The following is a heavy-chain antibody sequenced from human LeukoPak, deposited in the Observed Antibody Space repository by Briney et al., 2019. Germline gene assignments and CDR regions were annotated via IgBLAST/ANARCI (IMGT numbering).Heavy chain of an antibody. J-gene: IGHJ4*01. Sequence: SVTLSCKASGGTFSSYAISWVRQAPGQGLEWMGRIIPILGIANYAQKFQGRVTITADKSTSTAYMELSSLRSEDTAVYYCARDHDYGGNSGFDYWGQGTLVTVSS. CDR2: IIPILGIA. V-gene: IGHV1-69*04. CDR1: GGTFSSYA. D-gene: IGHD4-23*01. CDR3: ARDHDYGGNSGFDY.